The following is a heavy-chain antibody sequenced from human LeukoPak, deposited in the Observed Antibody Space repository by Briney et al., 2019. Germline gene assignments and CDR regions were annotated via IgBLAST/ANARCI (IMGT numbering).Heavy chain of an antibody. CDR3: ARAHSSGWYDY. J-gene: IGHJ4*02. CDR1: GGTFSSYA. D-gene: IGHD6-19*01. CDR2: IIPIFGTA. Sequence: SVKVSCTASGGTFSSYAISWVRQAPGQGLEWMGGIIPIFGTATYAQKFQGRVTITADESTSTAYMELSSLRSEDTAVYYCARAHSSGWYDYWGQGTLVTVSS. V-gene: IGHV1-69*13.